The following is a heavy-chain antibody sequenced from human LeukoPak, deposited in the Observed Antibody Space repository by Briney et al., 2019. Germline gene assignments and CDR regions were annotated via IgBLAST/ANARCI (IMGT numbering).Heavy chain of an antibody. CDR3: AKAGGSGSYSYYFDY. V-gene: IGHV3-23*01. J-gene: IGHJ4*02. CDR1: GFTFSSYA. D-gene: IGHD3-10*01. CDR2: ISGSGGST. Sequence: GGSLRLSCAASGFTFSSYAMSWVRQAPGKGLEWVSAISGSGGSTYYADSVKGRFTISRDNSKNTLYLQMNSLRAEDTAVYYCAKAGGSGSYSYYFDYWGQGTLVTVSS.